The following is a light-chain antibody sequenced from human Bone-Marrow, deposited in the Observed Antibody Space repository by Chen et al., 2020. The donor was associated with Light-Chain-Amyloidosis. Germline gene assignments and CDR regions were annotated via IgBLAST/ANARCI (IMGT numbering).Light chain of an antibody. CDR2: LGS. CDR3: MQARQTPHT. CDR1: QSLLHSNGFNY. Sequence: DIVMTQSPLSLPVTPGEPASISCRSSQSLLHSNGFNYLDWYLQKPGQSPQLLIYLGSSRASGVPDRFSGSGSGTDFTLKISRVEAEDVWVYYCMQARQTPHTFGQGTKLEIK. V-gene: IGKV2-28*01. J-gene: IGKJ2*01.